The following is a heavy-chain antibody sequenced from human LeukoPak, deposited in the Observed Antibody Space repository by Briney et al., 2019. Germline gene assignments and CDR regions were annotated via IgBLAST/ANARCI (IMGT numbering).Heavy chain of an antibody. CDR2: ISGDGGST. CDR3: AKDSGCYYHPFFDY. Sequence: GGSLRLSCAASGFTFDDYAMHWVRQAPGKGLEWVSLISGDGGSTYYADSVKGRFTISRDNSKNSLYLQMNSLRTEDTALYYCAKDSGCYYHPFFDYWGQGTLVTVSS. CDR1: GFTFDDYA. J-gene: IGHJ4*02. V-gene: IGHV3-43*02. D-gene: IGHD1-26*01.